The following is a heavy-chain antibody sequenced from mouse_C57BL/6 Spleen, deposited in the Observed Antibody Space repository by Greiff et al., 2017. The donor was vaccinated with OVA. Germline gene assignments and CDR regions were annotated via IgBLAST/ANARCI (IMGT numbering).Heavy chain of an antibody. J-gene: IGHJ1*03. Sequence: EVKLMESGPGLAKPSQTLSLTCSVTGYSITSDYWNWIRKFPGNKLEYMGFISYSGSTYYNPSLKSRISITRDTSKNQYYLQLNSVTTEDTATYYCARSSGYSVGYFDVWGTGTTVTVSS. CDR2: ISYSGST. CDR3: ARSSGYSVGYFDV. D-gene: IGHD2-3*01. CDR1: GYSITSDY. V-gene: IGHV3-8*01.